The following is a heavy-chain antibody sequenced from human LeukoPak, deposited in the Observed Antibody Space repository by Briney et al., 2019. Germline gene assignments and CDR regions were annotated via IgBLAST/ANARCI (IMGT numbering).Heavy chain of an antibody. J-gene: IGHJ2*01. CDR3: ARDGYFDL. V-gene: IGHV1-18*01. Sequence: ASVKVTSTASSYTFTTHGIAWGRQDPGQGLEWMGWISAHNGNTNYAQSLQGRVTMTTDTSTNTAYMELRSLRSDDTAVYYCARDGYFDLWGRGTLVTVSS. CDR1: SYTFTTHG. CDR2: ISAHNGNT.